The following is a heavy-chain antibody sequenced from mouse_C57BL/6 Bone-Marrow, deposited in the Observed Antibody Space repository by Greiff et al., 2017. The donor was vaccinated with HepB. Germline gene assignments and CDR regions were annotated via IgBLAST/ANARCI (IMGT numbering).Heavy chain of an antibody. CDR3: VRQSYYGYWYFDV. CDR1: GFSFNTYA. Sequence: EVQLVESGGGLVQPKGSLKLSCAASGFSFNTYAMHWVRQAPGKGLEWVARIRSKSNNYATYYADSVKDRFTISRDDSESMLYLQMNNLKTEDTAMYYGVRQSYYGYWYFDVWGTGTTVTVSS. CDR2: IRSKSNNYAT. D-gene: IGHD1-1*01. V-gene: IGHV10-1*01. J-gene: IGHJ1*03.